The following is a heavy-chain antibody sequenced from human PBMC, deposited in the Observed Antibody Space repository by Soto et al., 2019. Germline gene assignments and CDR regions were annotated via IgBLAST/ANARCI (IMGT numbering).Heavy chain of an antibody. CDR1: GFTFSSYA. V-gene: IGHV3-23*01. CDR2: ISGSGGST. Sequence: RLSCAASGFTFSSYAMSWVRQAPGKGLEWVSAISGSGGSTYYADSVKGRFTISRDNSKNTLYLQMNSLRAEDTAVYYCAKRYYYDSSGYYYAEGPFDYWGQGTLVTVS. D-gene: IGHD3-22*01. CDR3: AKRYYYDSSGYYYAEGPFDY. J-gene: IGHJ4*02.